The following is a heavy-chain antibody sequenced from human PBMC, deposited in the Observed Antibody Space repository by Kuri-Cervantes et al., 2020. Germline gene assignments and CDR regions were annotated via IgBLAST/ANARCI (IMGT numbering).Heavy chain of an antibody. D-gene: IGHD6-19*01. J-gene: IGHJ3*02. CDR2: INHSGST. V-gene: IGHV4-34*09. Sequence: LRLSCAVYGGSFSGYYWSWIRQPPGKGLEWIGEINHSGSTYYNPSLKSRVTISVDTSKNQFSLKLSSVTAADTAVYYCARSPSAMAVAGTGAFDIWGQGTMVTVSS. CDR3: ARSPSAMAVAGTGAFDI. CDR1: GGSFSGYY.